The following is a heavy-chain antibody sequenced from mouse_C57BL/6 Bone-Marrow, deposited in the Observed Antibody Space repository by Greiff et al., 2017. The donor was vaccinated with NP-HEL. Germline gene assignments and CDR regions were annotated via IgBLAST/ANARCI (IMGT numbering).Heavy chain of an antibody. CDR2: ISSGGSYT. CDR3: ARVLYYYGSSWFAY. Sequence: EVQLVESGGDLVKPGGSLKLSCAASGFTFSSYGMSWVRQPPDKRLEWVATISSGGSYTYYPDSVKGRFTISRDNAKNTLYLQMSSLKSENTAMYYCARVLYYYGSSWFAYWGQGTLVTVSA. V-gene: IGHV5-6*01. J-gene: IGHJ3*01. D-gene: IGHD1-1*01. CDR1: GFTFSSYG.